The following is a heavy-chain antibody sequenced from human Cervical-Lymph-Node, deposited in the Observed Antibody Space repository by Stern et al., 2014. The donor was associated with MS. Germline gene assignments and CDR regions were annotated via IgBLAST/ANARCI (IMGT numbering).Heavy chain of an antibody. D-gene: IGHD6-19*01. J-gene: IGHJ4*02. V-gene: IGHV3-30*18. Sequence: MQLVESGGGVVQPGRSLTLSCAASGFTFRSYDMHWVRQAPGKGLEWVAAVSYDGSIKHFADSVKGRFTISRDNNKNTMYLQMKDLRVDDTGVYFCAKPGGYPGYWGQGTLVTVSS. CDR3: AKPGGYPGY. CDR2: VSYDGSIK. CDR1: GFTFRSYD.